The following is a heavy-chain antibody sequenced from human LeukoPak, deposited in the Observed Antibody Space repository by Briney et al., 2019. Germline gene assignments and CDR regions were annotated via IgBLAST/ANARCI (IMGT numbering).Heavy chain of an antibody. D-gene: IGHD3-10*01. CDR2: ISAYNGNT. Sequence: ASVKVSCKASGGTFSSYALSWVRQAPGQGLEWMGWISAYNGNTNYAQKLQGRVTMTTDTSTSTAYMELRSLRSDDTAVYYCARDVRFGELLEYYYYGMDVWGQGTTVTVSS. J-gene: IGHJ6*02. V-gene: IGHV1-18*01. CDR1: GGTFSSYA. CDR3: ARDVRFGELLEYYYYGMDV.